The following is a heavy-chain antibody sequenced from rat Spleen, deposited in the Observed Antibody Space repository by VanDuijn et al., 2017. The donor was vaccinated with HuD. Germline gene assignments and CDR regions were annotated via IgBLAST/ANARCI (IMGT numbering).Heavy chain of an antibody. CDR3: ARADVAGLSTDGI. D-gene: IGHD1-2*01. CDR2: VSSGGDS. Sequence: QVQLKESGPGLVQPSQTLSLTCTVSGFSLISYSVNWVRQPPGKGLEWIAAVSSGGDSYYNSGLKSRLSISRDISTRQVFLKINSLQTEDTAIYFCARADVAGLSTDGIWGQGIMVTVSS. CDR1: GFSLISYS. J-gene: IGHJ2*01. V-gene: IGHV2-6*01.